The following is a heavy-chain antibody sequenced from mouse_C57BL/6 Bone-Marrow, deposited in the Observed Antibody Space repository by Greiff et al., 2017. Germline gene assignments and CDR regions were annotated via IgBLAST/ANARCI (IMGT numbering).Heavy chain of an antibody. CDR2: INPGSGGT. D-gene: IGHD1-1*01. V-gene: IGHV1-54*01. Sequence: VKLQESGAELVRPGTSVKVSCKASGYAFTNYLIEWVKQRPGQGLEWIGVINPGSGGTNYNEKFKGKATLTADKSSSTAYMQLSSLTSEDSAVYFCARRGGSRRTLYAMDYWGQGTSVTVSS. CDR1: GYAFTNYL. CDR3: ARRGGSRRTLYAMDY. J-gene: IGHJ4*01.